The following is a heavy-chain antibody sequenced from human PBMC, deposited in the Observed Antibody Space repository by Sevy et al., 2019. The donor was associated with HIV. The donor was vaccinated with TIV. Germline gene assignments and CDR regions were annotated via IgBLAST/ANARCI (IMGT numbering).Heavy chain of an antibody. D-gene: IGHD6-13*01. Sequence: SETLSLTCTVSGGSISSYYWSWIRQPPGKGLEWIGYIYYSGSTNYNPSLKRRVTISVDTSKNQFSLKLSSVTAADTAVYYCARGTGGYSSSWYSTFGNYYYYYMDVWGKGTTVTVSS. V-gene: IGHV4-59*01. J-gene: IGHJ6*03. CDR1: GGSISSYY. CDR2: IYYSGST. CDR3: ARGTGGYSSSWYSTFGNYYYYYMDV.